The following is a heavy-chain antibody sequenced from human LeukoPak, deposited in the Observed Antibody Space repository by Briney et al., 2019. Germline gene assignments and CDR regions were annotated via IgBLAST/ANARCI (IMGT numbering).Heavy chain of an antibody. V-gene: IGHV1-8*01. D-gene: IGHD3-9*01. J-gene: IGHJ4*02. CDR3: AREDLTGYPSDY. CDR2: MNPNTGNT. Sequence: ASVKVSCKASGYTFGRYDINWVRQATGQGLEWMGWMNPNTGNTFYAQKFQGRVTMTRNTSISTAYMELSSLRSDDTAVYYCAREDLTGYPSDYWGQGTLVTVSS. CDR1: GYTFGRYD.